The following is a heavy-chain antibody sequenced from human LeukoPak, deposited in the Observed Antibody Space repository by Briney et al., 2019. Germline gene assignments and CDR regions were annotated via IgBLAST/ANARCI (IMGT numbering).Heavy chain of an antibody. D-gene: IGHD3-22*01. CDR1: GGSFSGYY. V-gene: IGHV4-34*01. J-gene: IGHJ3*02. CDR3: ARGIYYDSSGYGGTDAFDI. CDR2: INHSGST. Sequence: SETLSLTCAVYGGSFSGYYWSWIRQSPGKGLEWIGEINHSGSTNYNPSLKSRVTISVDTSKNQFSLKLSSVTAADTAVYYCARGIYYDSSGYGGTDAFDIWGQGTMVTVSS.